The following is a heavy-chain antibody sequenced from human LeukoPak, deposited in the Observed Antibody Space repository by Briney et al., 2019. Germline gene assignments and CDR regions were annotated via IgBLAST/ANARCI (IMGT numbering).Heavy chain of an antibody. CDR2: ITDNGDST. CDR1: GFTFSSYY. CDR3: ARSSQYYGSGRYYFDF. Sequence: GGSLRLSCAASGFTFSSYYMHWVRQAPGRGLEYVSSITDNGDSTYYVNSVKGRFTISRDNSKNTLYLHMGSLRTEDMAVYYCARSSQYYGSGRYYFDFWGLGALVTVSP. V-gene: IGHV3-64*01. J-gene: IGHJ4*02. D-gene: IGHD3-10*01.